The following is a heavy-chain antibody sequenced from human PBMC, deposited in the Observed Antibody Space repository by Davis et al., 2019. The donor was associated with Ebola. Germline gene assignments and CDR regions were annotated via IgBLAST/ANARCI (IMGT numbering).Heavy chain of an antibody. D-gene: IGHD2-2*01. CDR3: ARLGFVVEPTAVDY. V-gene: IGHV5-51*01. CDR2: IYPGDPET. J-gene: IGHJ4*02. CDR1: GYYFTSYW. Sequence: GESLKISCKASGYYFTSYWIGWVRQMPGKGLEWMGIIYPGDPETRYSPSFQGQVTISADRSISTAYLRWSSLKASDTAMYYCARLGFVVEPTAVDYWGQGTLVTVSS.